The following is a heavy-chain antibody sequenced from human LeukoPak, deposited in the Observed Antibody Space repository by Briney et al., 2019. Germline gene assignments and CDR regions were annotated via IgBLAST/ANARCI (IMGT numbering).Heavy chain of an antibody. J-gene: IGHJ4*02. Sequence: GESLKISCKGSGYIFTSYWICWVRQMPGKGLEWMGSIYPGDSDTRYSPSFQGQVTISADKSISTPYLQSSSLKSSDTVMSYCAGTKYYCSWSRPTEFYNGGQGPLVIVTS. D-gene: IGHD3-10*01. CDR3: AGTKYYCSWSRPTEFYN. CDR1: GYIFTSYW. V-gene: IGHV5-51*01. CDR2: IYPGDSDT.